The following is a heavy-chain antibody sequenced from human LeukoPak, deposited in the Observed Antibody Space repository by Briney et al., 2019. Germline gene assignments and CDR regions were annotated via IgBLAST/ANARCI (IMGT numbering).Heavy chain of an antibody. CDR3: ARADTAMVLNSDY. CDR2: INPNSGGT. CDR1: GYTFTGYY. D-gene: IGHD5-18*01. V-gene: IGHV1-2*06. J-gene: IGHJ4*02. Sequence: ASVKVSCKASGYTFTGYYMHWVRQAPGQGLEWMGRINPNSGGTNYAQKFQGRVTMARDTSISTAYMELSRLRSDDTAVYYCARADTAMVLNSDYWGQGTLVTVSS.